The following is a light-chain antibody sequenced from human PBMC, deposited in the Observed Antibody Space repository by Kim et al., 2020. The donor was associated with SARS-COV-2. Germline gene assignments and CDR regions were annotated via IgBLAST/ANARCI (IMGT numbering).Light chain of an antibody. Sequence: IQLTQSPSFLSASVGDRVTITCRASQGISSYLAWYQQKPGKAPKLLIYAASTLQSGVPSRFSGSGSGTEFTLTISSLQPEDFATYYCQQLNSYPPFGQGTKLEI. CDR3: QQLNSYPP. CDR1: QGISSY. J-gene: IGKJ2*01. CDR2: AAS. V-gene: IGKV1-9*01.